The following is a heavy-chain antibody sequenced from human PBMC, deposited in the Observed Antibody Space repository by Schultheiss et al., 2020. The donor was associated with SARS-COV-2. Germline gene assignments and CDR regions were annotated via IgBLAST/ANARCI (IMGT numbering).Heavy chain of an antibody. CDR3: SWGSYRSPFDY. D-gene: IGHD3-16*02. CDR1: GFTFSSYG. CDR2: IWYDGSNK. J-gene: IGHJ4*02. V-gene: IGHV3-33*08. Sequence: GESLKISCAASGFTFSSYGMHWVRQAPGKGLEWVAVIWYDGSNKYYADSVKGRFTISRDNSKNTLYLQMNSLRAEDTAVYYCSWGSYRSPFDYWGQGTLVTVSS.